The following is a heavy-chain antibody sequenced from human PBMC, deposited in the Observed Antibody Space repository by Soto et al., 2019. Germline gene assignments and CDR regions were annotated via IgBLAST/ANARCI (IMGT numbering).Heavy chain of an antibody. Sequence: GGSLRLSCAASGFTFSSYWMHWVRQAPGKGLVWVSRINSDESSTSYADSVKGRFTISRDNAKNTLYLQMNSLRAEDTAVYYCAKERIAAAGNDWFDPWGQGTLVTVSS. D-gene: IGHD6-13*01. CDR1: GFTFSSYW. J-gene: IGHJ5*02. CDR3: AKERIAAAGNDWFDP. CDR2: INSDESST. V-gene: IGHV3-74*01.